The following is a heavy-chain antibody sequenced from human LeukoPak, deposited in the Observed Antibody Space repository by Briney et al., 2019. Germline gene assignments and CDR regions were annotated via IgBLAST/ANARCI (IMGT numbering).Heavy chain of an antibody. J-gene: IGHJ4*02. CDR1: GGSLTGYT. CDR2: INHSGHA. V-gene: IGHV4-34*01. D-gene: IGHD6-13*01. Sequence: PAETLSLSCAVYGGSLTGYTWIWARQSPGKGLEWIGEINHSGHATYTPSLTSRVTISVDPSKNQFSLKLTSVTAADTAVYYCAGWGSWPFDYWGQGTLVTVSS. CDR3: AGWGSWPFDY.